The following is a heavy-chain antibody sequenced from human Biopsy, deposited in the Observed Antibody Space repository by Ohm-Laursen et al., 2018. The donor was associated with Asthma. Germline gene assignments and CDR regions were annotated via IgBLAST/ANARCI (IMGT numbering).Heavy chain of an antibody. D-gene: IGHD3-10*01. CDR1: GYTFNSAG. CDR2: ISVYNGNT. J-gene: IGHJ6*02. V-gene: IGHV1-18*01. CDR3: ARAVDYSHYYGIDV. Sequence: GSSVKVSCNTSGYTFNSAGITWVRQAPGQGPEWMGWISVYNGNTKVAQKLQDRVTMITDTSTSTAYMELRSLRSDDTAVYFCARAVDYSHYYGIDVWGQGTTVTAS.